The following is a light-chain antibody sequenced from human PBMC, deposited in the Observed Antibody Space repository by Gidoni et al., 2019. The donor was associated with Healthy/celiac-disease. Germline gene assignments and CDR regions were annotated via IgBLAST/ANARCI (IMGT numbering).Light chain of an antibody. V-gene: IGLV6-57*01. CDR3: QSYDSSSWV. Sequence: NFMLTQPHSVSASPGKTVTISCTRSSGSIASNYVQWYQQRPGSSPTTVIYEDNQRPSGVPDRFSGSIDSSSNSASLTISGLKTEDEADYYCQSYDSSSWVFGGGTKLTVL. CDR1: SGSIASNY. CDR2: EDN. J-gene: IGLJ3*02.